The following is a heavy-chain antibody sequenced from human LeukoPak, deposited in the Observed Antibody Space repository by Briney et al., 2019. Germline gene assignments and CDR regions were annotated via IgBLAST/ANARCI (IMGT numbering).Heavy chain of an antibody. Sequence: GGSLRLSCAASGFTFSSYWMSWVRQAPGKGLEWVSGINWNGGHTNYADSVKGRFTISRDNAKNSLYLQMNSLRAEDTAVYYCARVKLNYNYVWGSYFDYWGQGILVTVSS. CDR3: ARVKLNYNYVWGSYFDY. D-gene: IGHD3-16*01. J-gene: IGHJ4*02. CDR1: GFTFSSYW. V-gene: IGHV3-20*04. CDR2: INWNGGHT.